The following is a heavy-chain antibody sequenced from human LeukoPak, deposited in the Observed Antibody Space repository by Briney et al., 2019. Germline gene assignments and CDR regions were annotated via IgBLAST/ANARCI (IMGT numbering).Heavy chain of an antibody. CDR1: GGSISSYY. D-gene: IGHD4-23*01. CDR3: ARGGTAVIAPYAFDI. J-gene: IGHJ3*02. CDR2: IYYSGST. V-gene: IGHV4-59*01. Sequence: KPSETLSLTCTVSGGSISSYYWSWIRQPPGKGLEWIGYIYYSGSTNYNPSVKSRVAMSVDTSKKRFSLKLSSLTAADTAVYYCARGGTAVIAPYAFDIWGQGTMVTVSS.